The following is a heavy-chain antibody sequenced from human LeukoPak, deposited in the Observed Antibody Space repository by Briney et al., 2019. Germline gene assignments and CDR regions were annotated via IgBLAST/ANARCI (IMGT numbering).Heavy chain of an antibody. J-gene: IGHJ6*02. CDR1: GFTFSDYY. V-gene: IGHV3-11*01. CDR3: TRNYYLMDV. Sequence: PGWSLRLSCAASGFTFSDYYMSWIRQAPGKGLEWVSYISSSDSTIYYADSVKGRFTISRDNVKNSLYLQMNSLRAEDTAVYYCTRNYYLMDVWGQGTTVTVSS. CDR2: ISSSDSTI.